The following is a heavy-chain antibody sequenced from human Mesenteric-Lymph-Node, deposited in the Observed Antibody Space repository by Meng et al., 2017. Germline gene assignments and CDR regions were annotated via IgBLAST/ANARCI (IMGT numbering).Heavy chain of an antibody. Sequence: GESLKISCAASGFSFSDQSMSWVRQAPGKGLEWVSSISSSSSYIYYADSVKGRFTISRDSAKNSLYLQMNSLRAEDTAVYYCARVPPYSSSWPFDYWGQGTLVTVSS. CDR1: GFSFSDQS. V-gene: IGHV3-21*01. CDR3: ARVPPYSSSWPFDY. D-gene: IGHD6-13*01. CDR2: ISSSSSYI. J-gene: IGHJ4*01.